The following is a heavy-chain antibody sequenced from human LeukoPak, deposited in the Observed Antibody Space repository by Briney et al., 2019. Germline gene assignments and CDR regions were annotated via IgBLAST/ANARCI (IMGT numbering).Heavy chain of an antibody. J-gene: IGHJ4*02. CDR1: GFTFSSYE. CDR3: AKLPVAIPGAKWLPDY. Sequence: GGSLRLSCAASGFTFSSYEMNWVRQAPGKGLEWVSYISSSGSTIYYADSVKGRFTISRDNAKNSLYLQMNSLRAEDTAVYYCAKLPVAIPGAKWLPDYWGQGTLVTVSS. D-gene: IGHD3-22*01. CDR2: ISSSGSTI. V-gene: IGHV3-48*03.